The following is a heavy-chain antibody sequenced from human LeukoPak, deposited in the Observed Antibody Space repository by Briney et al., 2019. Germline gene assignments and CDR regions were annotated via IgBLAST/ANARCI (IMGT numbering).Heavy chain of an antibody. J-gene: IGHJ6*03. CDR2: INSDGSST. CDR1: GFTFSSYW. Sequence: GGSLRLSCAASGFTFSSYWMHWVRQAPGKGLVWVSRINSDGSSTTYADSVRGRFTISRDNAKNTLYLQMNSLRAEDTAVYYCARVTGYQLSAGYFYYMDVWGKGTTVTVSS. CDR3: ARVTGYQLSAGYFYYMDV. D-gene: IGHD2-2*01. V-gene: IGHV3-74*01.